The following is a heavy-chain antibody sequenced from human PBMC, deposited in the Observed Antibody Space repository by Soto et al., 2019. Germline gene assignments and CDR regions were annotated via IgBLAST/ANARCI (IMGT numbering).Heavy chain of an antibody. V-gene: IGHV5-51*01. Sequence: PGESLKISCKGSGYSFTSYWIGWVRQMPWKGLEWMGIIYPGDSDTRYSPSFQGQVTISADKSISTAYLQWSSLKASDTAMYYCAAPYYDILTAYTYDAFDIWGQGTMVTVSS. J-gene: IGHJ3*02. D-gene: IGHD3-9*01. CDR3: AAPYYDILTAYTYDAFDI. CDR1: GYSFTSYW. CDR2: IYPGDSDT.